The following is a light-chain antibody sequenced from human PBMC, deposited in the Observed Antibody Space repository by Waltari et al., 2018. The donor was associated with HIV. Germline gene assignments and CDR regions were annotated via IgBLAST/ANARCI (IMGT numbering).Light chain of an antibody. Sequence: GQRVTISCSGSSSNIGSNYVYWYQQLPGTAPKLLIYRNNQRPSGVPDRFSGSKSGTSASLAISGLRSEDEADYYCAAWDDSLSGLVFGGGTKLPVL. CDR1: SSNIGSNY. J-gene: IGLJ3*02. V-gene: IGLV1-47*01. CDR2: RNN. CDR3: AAWDDSLSGLV.